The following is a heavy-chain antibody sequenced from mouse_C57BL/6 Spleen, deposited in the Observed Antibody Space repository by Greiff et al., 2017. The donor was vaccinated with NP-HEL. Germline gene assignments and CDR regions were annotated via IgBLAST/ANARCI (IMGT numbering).Heavy chain of an antibody. CDR2: ISNGGGST. V-gene: IGHV5-12*01. D-gene: IGHD1-1*01. CDR1: GFTFSDYY. J-gene: IGHJ1*03. Sequence: DVMLVESGGGLVQPGGSLKLSCAASGFTFSDYYMYWVRQTPEKRLEWVAYISNGGGSTYYPDTVKGRFTISRDNAKNTLYLQMSRLKSEDTAMYYCARSYGSSYVWYFDVWGTGTTVTVSS. CDR3: ARSYGSSYVWYFDV.